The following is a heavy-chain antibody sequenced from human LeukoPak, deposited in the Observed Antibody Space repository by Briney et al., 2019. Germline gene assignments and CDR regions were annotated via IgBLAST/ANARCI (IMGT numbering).Heavy chain of an antibody. Sequence: GESLKISCKVSGYSLNNYCIAWVRQMPGKGLEWVGIVFPADSDTRYSPSFQGQVTISADKSINTAYLQWSSLKASDTATYYCARYDGGATADFWGQGTLVTVSS. CDR3: ARYDGGATADF. J-gene: IGHJ4*02. D-gene: IGHD1-26*01. CDR2: VFPADSDT. V-gene: IGHV5-51*01. CDR1: GYSLNNYC.